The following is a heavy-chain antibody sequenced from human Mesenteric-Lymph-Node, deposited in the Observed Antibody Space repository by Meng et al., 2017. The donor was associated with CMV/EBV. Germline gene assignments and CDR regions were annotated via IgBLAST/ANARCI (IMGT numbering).Heavy chain of an antibody. J-gene: IGHJ5*02. CDR2: ISATGGSK. D-gene: IGHD2-2*01. V-gene: IGHV3-23*01. CDR3: AKDYERTNKGWFDP. Sequence: ASGFTFNSYAISWVRQAPGRGLQWVSGISATGGSKYYADSVKGRFTISRDNSKNTLYLQMNSLRVEDTAVYYCAKDYERTNKGWFDPWGQGTLVTVSS. CDR1: GFTFNSYA.